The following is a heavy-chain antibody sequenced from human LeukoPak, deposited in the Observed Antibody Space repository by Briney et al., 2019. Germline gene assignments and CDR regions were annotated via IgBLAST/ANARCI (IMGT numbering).Heavy chain of an antibody. CDR2: ISYDGSNK. V-gene: IGHV3-30*18. Sequence: PGRSLRLSCAASGFTFSSYGMHWVRQAPGKGLEWVAVISYDGSNKYYADSVKGRSTISRDNSENTLYLQMNSLRAEDTAVYYCAKDMNTVTTTFDYWGQGTLVTVSS. D-gene: IGHD4-17*01. J-gene: IGHJ4*02. CDR3: AKDMNTVTTTFDY. CDR1: GFTFSSYG.